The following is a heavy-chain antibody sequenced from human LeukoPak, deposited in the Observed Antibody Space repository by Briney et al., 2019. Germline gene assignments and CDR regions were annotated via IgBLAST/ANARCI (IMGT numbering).Heavy chain of an antibody. Sequence: PGRSLRLSCAASGFTFSSYAMHWVRQAPGKGLERVAVISYDGSNKYYADSVKGRFTISRDNSKNTLYLQMNSLRAEDTAVYYCARGTTAFDYWGQGTLVTVSS. V-gene: IGHV3-30*04. CDR3: ARGTTAFDY. D-gene: IGHD4-11*01. CDR2: ISYDGSNK. J-gene: IGHJ4*02. CDR1: GFTFSSYA.